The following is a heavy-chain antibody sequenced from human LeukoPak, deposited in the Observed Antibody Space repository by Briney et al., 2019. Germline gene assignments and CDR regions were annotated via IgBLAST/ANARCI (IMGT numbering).Heavy chain of an antibody. CDR1: GYTFTGYY. V-gene: IGHV1-2*02. J-gene: IGHJ6*02. CDR2: INPNSGGT. Sequence: ASVKVSCKASGYTFTGYYMHWVRQAPGQGPEWMGWINPNSGGTNYAQKFQGRVTMTRDTSISTAYMELSRLRSNDTAVYYCARVRYCSSTSCYDYYYGMDVWGQGTTVTVSS. CDR3: ARVRYCSSTSCYDYYYGMDV. D-gene: IGHD2-2*01.